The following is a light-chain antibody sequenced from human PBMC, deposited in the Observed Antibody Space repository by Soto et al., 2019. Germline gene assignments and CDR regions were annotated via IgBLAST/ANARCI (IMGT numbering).Light chain of an antibody. V-gene: IGKV3-11*01. CDR2: DAS. Sequence: EIVLTKSPATLSLSPRERATLSCRASQSVSSYLAWYQQKPGQAPRLLIYDASNRATGIPARFSGSGSGTDFTLTISSLEPEDFAVYYWQQRSNWPPGLTFGGGTKVEIK. CDR3: QQRSNWPPGLT. J-gene: IGKJ4*01. CDR1: QSVSSY.